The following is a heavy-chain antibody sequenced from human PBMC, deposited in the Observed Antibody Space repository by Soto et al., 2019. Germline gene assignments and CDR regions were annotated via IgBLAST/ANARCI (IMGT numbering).Heavy chain of an antibody. CDR3: TTDTSSWYNYFDF. V-gene: IGHV3-15*07. CDR2: IKSNTDGGKT. Sequence: EVQLVESGGGLVKPGGSLRLSCAASGFTFSNAWMNWVRQAPGKGLEWVGRIKSNTDGGKTDYAAPVKGRFTISRDDSKNTLYLKMNSLKPEDTAVYYCTTDTSSWYNYFDFWGQGTLVTVSS. CDR1: GFTFSNAW. J-gene: IGHJ4*02. D-gene: IGHD6-13*01.